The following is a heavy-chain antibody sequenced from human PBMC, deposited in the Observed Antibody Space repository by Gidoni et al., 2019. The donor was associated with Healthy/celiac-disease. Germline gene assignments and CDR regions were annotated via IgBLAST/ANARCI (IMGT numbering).Heavy chain of an antibody. Sequence: EVQLLESGGGLVQHGRSLRLSCAASGFPFSSYAMSWVRQAPGKGLEWVSAISGSGGSTYYADSVKGRFTSSRDNSKNTLYLQMNSLRAEDTAVYYCAKERSGRSSSWYDAWYYYGMDVWGQGTTVTVSS. CDR3: AKERSGRSSSWYDAWYYYGMDV. D-gene: IGHD6-13*01. CDR1: GFPFSSYA. J-gene: IGHJ6*02. CDR2: ISGSGGST. V-gene: IGHV3-23*01.